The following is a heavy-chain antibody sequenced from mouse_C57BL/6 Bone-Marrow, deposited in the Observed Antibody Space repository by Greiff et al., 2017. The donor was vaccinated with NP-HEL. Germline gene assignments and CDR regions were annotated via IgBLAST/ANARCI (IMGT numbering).Heavy chain of an antibody. J-gene: IGHJ4*01. V-gene: IGHV5-6*01. Sequence: EVQVVESGGDLVKPGGSLKLSCAASVFTFSSYGMSWVRQTPDKRLEWVATISSGGSYTYYPDSVKGRFTISRDNAKNTLYLQMSSLKSEDTAMYYCARHRGDYWGQGTSVTVSS. CDR3: ARHRGDY. CDR1: VFTFSSYG. CDR2: ISSGGSYT.